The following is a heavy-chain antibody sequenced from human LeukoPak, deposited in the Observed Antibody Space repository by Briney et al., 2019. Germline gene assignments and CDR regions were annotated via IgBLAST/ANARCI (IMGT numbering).Heavy chain of an antibody. Sequence: SETLSLTCTVSGGSISSYYWGWIRQPPGKGLEWIGYIYYSGSTNYNPSLKSRVTISVDTSKNQFSLKLSSVTAADTAVYYCARRIAAAGTGAFDIWGRGTMVTVSS. CDR2: IYYSGST. J-gene: IGHJ3*02. CDR1: GGSISSYY. V-gene: IGHV4-59*01. CDR3: ARRIAAAGTGAFDI. D-gene: IGHD6-13*01.